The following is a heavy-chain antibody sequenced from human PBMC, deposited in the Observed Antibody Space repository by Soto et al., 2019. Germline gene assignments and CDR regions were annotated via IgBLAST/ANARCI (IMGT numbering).Heavy chain of an antibody. CDR1: GYTFTGYY. Sequence: ASVKVSCKASGYTFTGYYMHWVRQAPGQGLEWMGWINPNSGGTNYAQKFQGWVTMTRDTSISTAYMELSRLRSDDTAVYYCARDRAVAGTYHYGMDVWGQGTTVTVSS. CDR2: INPNSGGT. V-gene: IGHV1-2*04. J-gene: IGHJ6*02. CDR3: ARDRAVAGTYHYGMDV. D-gene: IGHD6-19*01.